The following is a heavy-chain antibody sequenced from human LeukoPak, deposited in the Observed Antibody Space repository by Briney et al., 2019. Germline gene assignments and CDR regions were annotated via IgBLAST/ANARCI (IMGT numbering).Heavy chain of an antibody. V-gene: IGHV1-18*04. CDR1: GYTFTRYY. CDR2: IIAYNGNT. J-gene: IGHJ4*02. D-gene: IGHD2-15*01. CDR3: ARDGSRGWYFDY. Sequence: ASVKVSCKASGYTFTRYYMHWVRQAPGQGLEWMGWIIAYNGNTNYAQKLQGRVTMTRDTSTSTGYMELGSLRSDDTAVYYCARDGSRGWYFDYCGEGSLVAVSS.